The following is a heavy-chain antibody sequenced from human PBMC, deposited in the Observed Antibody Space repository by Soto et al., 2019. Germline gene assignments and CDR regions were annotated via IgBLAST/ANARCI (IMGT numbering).Heavy chain of an antibody. CDR2: ISYDGNRQ. J-gene: IGHJ3*02. CDR1: GFTFSSYA. Sequence: QVQLVESGGGVVQPGRSLRLSCAASGFTFSSYAMHWVRQAPGKGLEWVAVISYDGNRQSYADSVKGRFTISRDNSKNTLYLQMSSLRVEDAAVYYCARSRVPNDAFDIWGQGTMVTVSS. CDR3: ARSRVPNDAFDI. V-gene: IGHV3-30-3*01.